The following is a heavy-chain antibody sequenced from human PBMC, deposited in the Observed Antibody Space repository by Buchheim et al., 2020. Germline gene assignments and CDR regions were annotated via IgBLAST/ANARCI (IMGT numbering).Heavy chain of an antibody. V-gene: IGHV4-61*02. CDR2: LFSTGDT. CDR3: ARGRSHFDY. D-gene: IGHD4-17*01. CDR1: GASINNADYH. J-gene: IGHJ4*01. Sequence: QVQLQESGPGLVKPSQTLSLTCTVSGASINNADYHWNWIRQPAGKGLEWIGRLFSTGDTTYSPSLVSRVTMSADTSKNQFSVKLISVTAADTAVYFCARGRSHFDYWGRGTL.